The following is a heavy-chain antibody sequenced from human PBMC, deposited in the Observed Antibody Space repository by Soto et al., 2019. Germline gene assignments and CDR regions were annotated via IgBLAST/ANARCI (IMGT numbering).Heavy chain of an antibody. CDR1: GDTFSSDA. D-gene: IGHD1-7*01. CDR3: ANSNWNYVYFQH. V-gene: IGHV1-69*01. Sequence: QVQLVQSGAEVKKPGSSVKVSCKAFGDTFSSDAISWVRQAPGQGLEWMGGIIPIFGTANYAQKFQGRVTITADESTSTAYMELSSLRSEDTAVYYCANSNWNYVYFQHWGQGTLVTDSS. J-gene: IGHJ1*01. CDR2: IIPIFGTA.